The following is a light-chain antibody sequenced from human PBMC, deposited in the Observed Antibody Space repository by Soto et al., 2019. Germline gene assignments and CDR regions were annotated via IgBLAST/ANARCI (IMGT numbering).Light chain of an antibody. CDR2: GAS. J-gene: IGKJ1*01. CDR3: QQYGSSPVT. CDR1: QSVSSSY. V-gene: IGKV3-20*01. Sequence: EFVLKTSPGTLSLNQEERANVFCRASQSVSSSYLAWYQQKPGQAPRLLIYGASSRATGIPDRFSGSGSGTDFTLTISRLEPEDCAVYYCQQYGSSPVTCGQGTKGDI.